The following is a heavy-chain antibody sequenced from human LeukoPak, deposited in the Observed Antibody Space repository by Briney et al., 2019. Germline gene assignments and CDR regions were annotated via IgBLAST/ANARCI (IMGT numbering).Heavy chain of an antibody. V-gene: IGHV3-48*02. J-gene: IGHJ4*02. D-gene: IGHD3-10*01. CDR3: ARDALGGFDH. CDR2: ITSSSPTI. CDR1: GFTYSSYS. Sequence: SGGSLRLSCAASGFTYSSYSMNWVRQAPGKGLEWVSYITSSSPTIYYADSVKGRFTISRDNAKNSLYLQMNSLRDEDTALHYCARDALGGFDHWSQGTLVTVSS.